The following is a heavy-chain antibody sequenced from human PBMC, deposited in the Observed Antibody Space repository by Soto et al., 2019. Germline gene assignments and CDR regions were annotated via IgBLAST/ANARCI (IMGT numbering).Heavy chain of an antibody. V-gene: IGHV3-11*01. CDR2: INSSGSTI. D-gene: IGHD3-10*01. J-gene: IGHJ4*02. CDR3: ARVSQGPYYYGSGYLPQRYYFDY. CDR1: GFTFSDYY. Sequence: QVQLVESGGGLVKPGGSLRLSCAASGFTFSDYYMSWIRQAPGKGLEWVSYINSSGSTIYYADSVKGRFTISRDNAKNSLYLQMNSLRAEDTAVYYCARVSQGPYYYGSGYLPQRYYFDYWGQGTLVTVSS.